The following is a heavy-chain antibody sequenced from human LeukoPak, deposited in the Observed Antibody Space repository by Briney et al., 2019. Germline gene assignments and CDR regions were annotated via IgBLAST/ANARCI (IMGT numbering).Heavy chain of an antibody. CDR2: LYYSGST. CDR1: GDSIRSYY. D-gene: IGHD3-22*01. CDR3: ARDLGHYYDSSGYYYDPFGY. J-gene: IGHJ4*02. V-gene: IGHV4-59*01. Sequence: KSSETLSLTCTVSGDSIRSYYWSWIRQPPGKGLEWIGYLYYSGSTNYNPSLKSRVTISVDTSKNQFSLKLSSVTAADTAVYYCARDLGHYYDSSGYYYDPFGYWGQGTLVTVSS.